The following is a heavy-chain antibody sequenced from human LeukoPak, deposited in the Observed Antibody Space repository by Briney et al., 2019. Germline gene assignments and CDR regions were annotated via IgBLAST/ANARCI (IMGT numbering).Heavy chain of an antibody. D-gene: IGHD5-12*01. J-gene: IGHJ4*02. Sequence: SVKVSCKASGGTFSSYAISWVRRAPGQGLEWMGRIIPIFGTANYAQKFQGRVTITTDESTSTAYMELSSLRSEDTAVYYCARTRRGYSGYDLWGQGTLVTVSS. CDR1: GGTFSSYA. CDR3: ARTRRGYSGYDL. V-gene: IGHV1-69*05. CDR2: IIPIFGTA.